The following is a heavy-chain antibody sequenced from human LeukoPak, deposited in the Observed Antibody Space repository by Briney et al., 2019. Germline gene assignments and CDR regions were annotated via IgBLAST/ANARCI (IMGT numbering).Heavy chain of an antibody. Sequence: GASVKVSCKASGYTFTASYMHWVRQAPGQGLEWMGWINPNSGGTNYAQKFQGRVTMTRDTSISTAYMELSRLRSDDTAVYYCARGIAVAGTGQYYYYYYYMDVWGKGTTVTISS. CDR1: GYTFTASY. J-gene: IGHJ6*03. V-gene: IGHV1-2*02. CDR3: ARGIAVAGTGQYYYYYYYMDV. D-gene: IGHD6-19*01. CDR2: INPNSGGT.